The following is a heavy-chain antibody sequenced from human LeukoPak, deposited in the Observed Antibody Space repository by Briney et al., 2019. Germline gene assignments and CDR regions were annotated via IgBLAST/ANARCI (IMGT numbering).Heavy chain of an antibody. Sequence: GGSLRLSCAASGFTFSSYAMHWVRQAPGKGLEGVAVISYDGSNKYYADSVKGRFTISRDNSKNTLYLQMNSLRAEDTAVYYCASLAITYERYDYWGQGTLVIVSS. D-gene: IGHD1-14*01. CDR1: GFTFSSYA. CDR3: ASLAITYERYDY. CDR2: ISYDGSNK. V-gene: IGHV3-30*04. J-gene: IGHJ4*02.